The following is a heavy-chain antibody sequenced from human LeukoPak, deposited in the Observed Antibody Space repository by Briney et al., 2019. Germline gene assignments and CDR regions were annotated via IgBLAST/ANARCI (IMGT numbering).Heavy chain of an antibody. V-gene: IGHV3-15*01. J-gene: IGHJ5*02. CDR2: IKSKTDGGTT. CDR3: TTENLFDP. Sequence: GGSLRLSCAASGFIFTDYSINWVRQAPGKGLEWVGRIKSKTDGGTTDYAAPVKGRFTISRDDSKNTLYLQMNSLKTEDTAVYYCTTENLFDPWGQGTLVTVSS. D-gene: IGHD1-14*01. CDR1: GFIFTDYS.